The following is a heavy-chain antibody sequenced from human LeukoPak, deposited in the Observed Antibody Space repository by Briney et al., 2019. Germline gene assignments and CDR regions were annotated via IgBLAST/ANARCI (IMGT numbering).Heavy chain of an antibody. D-gene: IGHD4-17*01. J-gene: IGHJ3*02. CDR1: GGSISSSSYY. CDR3: ARGLTLLYYGDYARSFDI. CDR2: IYYSGST. Sequence: SETLSLTCTVSGGSISSSSYYWGWIRQPPGKGLEWIGSIYYSGSTYYNPSLKSRVTISVDTSKNQFSLKLSSVTAADTAVYYCARGLTLLYYGDYARSFDIWGQGTMVTVSS. V-gene: IGHV4-39*07.